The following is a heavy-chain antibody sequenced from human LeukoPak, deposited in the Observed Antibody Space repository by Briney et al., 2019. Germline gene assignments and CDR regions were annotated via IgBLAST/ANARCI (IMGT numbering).Heavy chain of an antibody. Sequence: GGSLRLSCTTSGFTLGDHAMSWVRQAPGKGLEWVGFIRSYAYRGTTEYAASVKGRFTISRDDSRSIVYLQMNGLKSEDTGIYYCSRGSIQLWVHNGMDVCGQGTTVTVSS. D-gene: IGHD5-18*01. CDR1: GFTLGDHA. V-gene: IGHV3-49*04. J-gene: IGHJ6*02. CDR2: IRSYAYRGTT. CDR3: SRGSIQLWVHNGMDV.